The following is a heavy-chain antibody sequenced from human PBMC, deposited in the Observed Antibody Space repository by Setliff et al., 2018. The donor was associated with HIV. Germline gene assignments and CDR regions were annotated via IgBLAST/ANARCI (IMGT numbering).Heavy chain of an antibody. CDR1: GFTVSGSY. J-gene: IGHJ4*02. CDR2: IYSDGST. V-gene: IGHV3-66*02. Sequence: GESLKISCAASGFTVSGSYMSWVRQAPGKGLEWVSTIYSDGSTYHADSVKGRFTLSRDNSKNTLYLQMNSLTPEDTAVYYCAKPRLYNSALENWGQGTLVTSPQ. CDR3: AKPRLYNSALEN. D-gene: IGHD1-1*01.